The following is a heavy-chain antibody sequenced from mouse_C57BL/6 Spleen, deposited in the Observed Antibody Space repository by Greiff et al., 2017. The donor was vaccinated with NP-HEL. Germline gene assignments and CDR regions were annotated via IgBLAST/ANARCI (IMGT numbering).Heavy chain of an antibody. CDR3: ARVYGSSLFDY. CDR2: IYPSDSET. Sequence: VQLQQPGAELVRPGSSVKLSCKASGYTFTSYWMDWVKQRPGQGLEWIGNIYPSDSETHYNQKFKDKATLTVDKSSSTAYMQLSSLTSEDSAVYYCARVYGSSLFDYWGQGTTLTVSS. V-gene: IGHV1-61*01. CDR1: GYTFTSYW. D-gene: IGHD1-1*01. J-gene: IGHJ2*01.